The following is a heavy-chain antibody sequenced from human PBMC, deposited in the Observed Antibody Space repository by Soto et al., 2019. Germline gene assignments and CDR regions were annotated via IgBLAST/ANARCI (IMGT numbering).Heavy chain of an antibody. D-gene: IGHD5-12*01. CDR2: ISGSGGST. CDR3: ARHSGYGVLGDY. Sequence: EVPLLESGGGLVQPGGPLRLSCAASGFTFTSYAMSWVRQAPGKGLEWVSAISGSGGSTYYADSVKGRFTISRDNSKNTLYLQMNSLRAEDTAVYYCARHSGYGVLGDYWGQGALVTVSS. J-gene: IGHJ4*02. CDR1: GFTFTSYA. V-gene: IGHV3-23*01.